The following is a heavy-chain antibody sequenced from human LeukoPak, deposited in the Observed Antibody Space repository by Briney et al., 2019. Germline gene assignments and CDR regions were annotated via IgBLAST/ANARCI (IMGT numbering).Heavy chain of an antibody. CDR3: AFRTKTGYSSSWYLS. J-gene: IGHJ5*02. CDR2: FIHSGST. D-gene: IGHD6-13*01. CDR1: GGSFSGYY. Sequence: SETLSLTCAVYGGSFSGYYWSWIRQPPGKGLEWIEEFIHSGSTNYNSSLKTRVTISVDTSKNQFSLKLSSVTAADTAVYYCAFRTKTGYSSSWYLSWGQGTLVTVSS. V-gene: IGHV4-34*12.